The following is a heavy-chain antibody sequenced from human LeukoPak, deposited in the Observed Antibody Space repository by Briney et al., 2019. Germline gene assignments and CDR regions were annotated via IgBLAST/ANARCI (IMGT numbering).Heavy chain of an antibody. Sequence: PSETLSLTCTVSGGSISSYYWSWIRQPPGQGLEWIGYIHYSGSAYYNPSLRSRVTISVDTSKNQFSLKLSSVTAADTAVYYCARAILTPSGYVCHFDLWGRGTLVTVSS. V-gene: IGHV4-59*06. CDR2: IHYSGSA. CDR3: ARAILTPSGYVCHFDL. D-gene: IGHD3-3*01. J-gene: IGHJ2*01. CDR1: GGSISSYY.